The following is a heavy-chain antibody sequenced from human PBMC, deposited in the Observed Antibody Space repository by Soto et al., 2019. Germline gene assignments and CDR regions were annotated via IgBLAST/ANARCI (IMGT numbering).Heavy chain of an antibody. V-gene: IGHV4-31*03. Sequence: SETLSLTCTVSGGSISSGGYYWSWIRQHPGRGPEWIGYIYYSWSTYYNPSRKSRVTISVDTSKNQFSLKLSSVTAADTAVYYCAGDHQYSGYDFVSRFDYWGQGTLVTVSS. CDR2: IYYSWST. CDR1: GGSISSGGYY. D-gene: IGHD5-12*01. J-gene: IGHJ4*02. CDR3: AGDHQYSGYDFVSRFDY.